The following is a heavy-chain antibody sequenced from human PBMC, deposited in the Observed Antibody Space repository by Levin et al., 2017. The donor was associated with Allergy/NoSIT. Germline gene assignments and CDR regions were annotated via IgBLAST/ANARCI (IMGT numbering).Heavy chain of an antibody. V-gene: IGHV1-18*01. CDR2: ISIYDGDT. D-gene: IGHD3-10*01. J-gene: IGHJ4*02. CDR3: ARRGDGSGNYYPFDY. CDR1: GYFFTNYG. Sequence: ASVKVSCKASGYFFTNYGITWVRQAPGQGLEWMGWISIYDGDTNYAQKFQGRVTMTTDTSTSTAYMELRSLRSDDTAMYYCARRGDGSGNYYPFDYWGQGTLVTVSS.